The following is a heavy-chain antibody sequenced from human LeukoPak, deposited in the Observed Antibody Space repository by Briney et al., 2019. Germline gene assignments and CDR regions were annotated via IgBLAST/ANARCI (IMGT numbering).Heavy chain of an antibody. J-gene: IGHJ4*02. CDR1: GGTFSSYA. CDR2: IIPIFGTA. CDR3: ARGKLEDGGYFDY. V-gene: IGHV1-69*13. D-gene: IGHD1-1*01. Sequence: SVKVSCKAPGGTFSSYAISWVRQAPGQGLEWMGGIIPIFGTANYAQKFQGRVTITADESTSTAYMELSSLRSEDTAVYYCARGKLEDGGYFDYWGQGTLVTVSS.